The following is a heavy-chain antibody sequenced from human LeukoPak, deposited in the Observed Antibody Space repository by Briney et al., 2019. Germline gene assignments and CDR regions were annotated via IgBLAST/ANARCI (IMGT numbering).Heavy chain of an antibody. J-gene: IGHJ4*02. CDR1: GFTFSSYW. CDR3: AKDHVSRIVVVPAASSLDY. Sequence: PGGSLRLSCAASGFTFSSYWMSWVRQAPGKGLEWVANIKQGGSEKYYVDSVKGRFTISRDNAKNSLYLQMNSLRAEDTAVYYCAKDHVSRIVVVPAASSLDYWGQGTLVTVSS. D-gene: IGHD2-2*01. V-gene: IGHV3-7*01. CDR2: IKQGGSEK.